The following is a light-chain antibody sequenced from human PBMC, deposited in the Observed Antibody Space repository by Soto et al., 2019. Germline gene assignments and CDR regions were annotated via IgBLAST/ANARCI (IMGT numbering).Light chain of an antibody. V-gene: IGKV1-5*03. J-gene: IGKJ2*03. CDR1: QTIFSW. CDR3: QQYNSYQYS. CDR2: KAS. Sequence: IQMPQSPSTLSASVGDRVSITCRASQTIFSWLAWYQQKPGKAPNLLIYKASSLESGVPSRYSGSGSGTEFTLTISGLQPDDFAAYYCQQYNSYQYSFGQGTKLEIK.